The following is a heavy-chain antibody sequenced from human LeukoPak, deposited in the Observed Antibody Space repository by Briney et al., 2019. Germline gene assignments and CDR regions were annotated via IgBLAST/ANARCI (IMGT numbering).Heavy chain of an antibody. CDR3: IRERFGDYAEN. CDR1: GFTVANTR. D-gene: IGHD4-17*01. Sequence: GESLRLSCVASGFTVANTRMGWVRQPPGKGLEWVSVIYRDGTTSYADSVKGRFTISGDISKNTVYLQMNNLRAEDTATYYCIRERFGDYAENWGQGTLVTVSS. CDR2: IYRDGTT. V-gene: IGHV3-53*03. J-gene: IGHJ4*02.